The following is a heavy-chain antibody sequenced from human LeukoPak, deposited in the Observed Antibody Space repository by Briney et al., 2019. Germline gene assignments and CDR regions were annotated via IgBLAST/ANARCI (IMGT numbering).Heavy chain of an antibody. CDR1: GGSISSSSYY. CDR3: AAYYDILTGHFDY. V-gene: IGHV4-39*01. CDR2: IYYSGST. D-gene: IGHD3-9*01. Sequence: SETLSLTCTVSGGSISSSSYYWGWIRQPPGKGLEWIGSIYYSGSTYYNPSLESRVTISVDTSKNQFSLKLSSVTAADTAVYYCAAYYDILTGHFDYWGQGTLVTVSS. J-gene: IGHJ4*02.